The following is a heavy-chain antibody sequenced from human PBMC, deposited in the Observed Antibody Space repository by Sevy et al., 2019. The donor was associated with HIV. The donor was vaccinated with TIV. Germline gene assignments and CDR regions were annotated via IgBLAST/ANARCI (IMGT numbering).Heavy chain of an antibody. D-gene: IGHD6-19*01. CDR2: INFSGST. Sequence: SETLSLTCTVSGDSISNNNFYWGWIRRPPGKGLEWIGSINFSGSTYYSTSLKSRVTISVDTSKNQFSLNLNSMTAADAAVYYCARNPQWPLLDYFDYWGQGILVTVSS. J-gene: IGHJ4*02. CDR1: GDSISNNNFY. CDR3: ARNPQWPLLDYFDY. V-gene: IGHV4-39*01.